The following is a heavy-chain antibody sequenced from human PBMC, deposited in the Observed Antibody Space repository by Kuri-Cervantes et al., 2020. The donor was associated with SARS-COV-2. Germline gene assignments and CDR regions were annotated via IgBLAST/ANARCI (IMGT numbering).Heavy chain of an antibody. CDR1: GYTLTELS. CDR3: ARGSTGLGALDF. D-gene: IGHD4-17*01. V-gene: IGHV1-24*01. Sequence: ASVKVSCKVSGYTLTELSMHWVRRAPGKGLEWMGGFDPEDGETIYAQKFQGRVTMTEDTSTDTAYMELSSLRSEDTAVYYCARGSTGLGALDFWGQGTLVTVSS. CDR2: FDPEDGET. J-gene: IGHJ4*02.